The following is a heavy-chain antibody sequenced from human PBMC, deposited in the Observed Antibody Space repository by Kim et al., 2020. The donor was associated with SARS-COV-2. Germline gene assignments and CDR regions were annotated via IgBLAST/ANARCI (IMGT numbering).Heavy chain of an antibody. CDR3: AHRRHYDFLPDY. V-gene: IGHV3-23*01. CDR2: ISGSGGST. D-gene: IGHD3-3*01. Sequence: GGSLRLSCAASGFTFSSYAMSWVRQAPGKGLEWVSAISGSGGSTYYADSVKGRFTISRDNSENTLYLQMNSLGAEDTAVYYCAHRRHYDFLPDYWGQGTLVTVPS. J-gene: IGHJ4*02. CDR1: GFTFSSYA.